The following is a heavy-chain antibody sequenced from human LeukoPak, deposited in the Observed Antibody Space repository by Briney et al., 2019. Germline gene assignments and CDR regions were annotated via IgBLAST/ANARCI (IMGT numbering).Heavy chain of an antibody. J-gene: IGHJ3*02. CDR2: INPSGGST. V-gene: IGHV1-46*01. CDR1: GYTLTGYY. D-gene: IGHD3-10*01. Sequence: ASVKVSCKASGYTLTGYYMHWVRQAPGQGLEWMGIINPSGGSTSYAQKFQGRVTMTRDTSTSTVYMELSSLRSEDTAVYYCARAESVLWFGELMALSYAFDIWGQGTMVTVSS. CDR3: ARAESVLWFGELMALSYAFDI.